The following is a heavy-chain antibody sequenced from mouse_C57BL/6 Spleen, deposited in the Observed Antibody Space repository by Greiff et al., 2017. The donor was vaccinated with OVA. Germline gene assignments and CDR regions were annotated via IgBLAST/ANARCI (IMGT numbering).Heavy chain of an antibody. CDR2: IDPSDSET. CDR3: ARSWGQLRLRRAMDY. D-gene: IGHD3-2*02. Sequence: QVQLQQPGAELVRPGSSVKLSCKASGYTFTSYWLHWVQQRPIQGLEWIGNIDPSDSETHYNQKFKDKATLTVDKSSSTAYMQLSSLTSEDSAVYYCARSWGQLRLRRAMDYWGQGTSVTVSS. CDR1: GYTFTSYW. J-gene: IGHJ4*01. V-gene: IGHV1-52*01.